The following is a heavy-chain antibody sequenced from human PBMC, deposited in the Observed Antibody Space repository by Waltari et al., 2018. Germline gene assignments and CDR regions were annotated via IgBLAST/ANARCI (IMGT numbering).Heavy chain of an antibody. V-gene: IGHV4-39*07. CDR1: SGAIRSRGYY. D-gene: IGHD1-7*01. J-gene: IGHJ4*02. CDR2: IYYSGNT. CDR3: AKVWKNYRTDY. Sequence: QLQLQESGPGLVKPSETLSLTCTVSSGAIRSRGYYWGWIRQPPGKGLEWMGRIYYSGNTYYNPSLKNRVTISVDTSKNQFSLKVTSVTAADTAVYYCAKVWKNYRTDYWGQGTLVTVSS.